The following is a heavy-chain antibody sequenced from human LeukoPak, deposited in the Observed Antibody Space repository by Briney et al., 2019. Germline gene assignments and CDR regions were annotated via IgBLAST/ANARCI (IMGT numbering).Heavy chain of an antibody. CDR2: ISYDGSNK. J-gene: IGHJ4*02. CDR3: ARDRNNWNS. CDR1: GFTFSSYG. Sequence: GGSLRLSCAASGFTFSSYGMHGVRQAPGKGPEWVAVISYDGSNKYYADSVKGRFTISRDNSKNTLYLQMNSLRAEDTAVYYCARDRNNWNSWGQGTLVTVSS. D-gene: IGHD1-1*01. V-gene: IGHV3-30*03.